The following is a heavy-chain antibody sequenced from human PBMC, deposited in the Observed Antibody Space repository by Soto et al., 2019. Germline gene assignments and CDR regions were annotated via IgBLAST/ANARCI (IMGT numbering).Heavy chain of an antibody. J-gene: IGHJ3*02. Sequence: EVQLVESGGGLVQPGGSLRLSCTASGFIVSDTYMNWVRQAPGKGLEWVSVISNRGDTHYADSVRGRFSLSRDIADNTLHLQMNNLRVEDTAVYYCAREPRYCRCGICSITGDAFDIWDQGTMVTVSS. CDR1: GFIVSDTY. D-gene: IGHD2-15*01. CDR3: AREPRYCRCGICSITGDAFDI. CDR2: ISNRGDT. V-gene: IGHV3-66*01.